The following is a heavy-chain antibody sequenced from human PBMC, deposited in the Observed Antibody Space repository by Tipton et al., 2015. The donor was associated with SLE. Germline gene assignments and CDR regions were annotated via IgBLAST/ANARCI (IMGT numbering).Heavy chain of an antibody. Sequence: TLSLTCTVSGGSISAYYWSWNRQRPGKGLEWVGYCYSSGRPNYNPSLESRVTISVDTSKNQFSLHLRSMTAADTAVYYCASGGYYGSGSYYGGWFDPWGQGTLVTVSS. CDR1: GGSISAYY. J-gene: IGHJ5*02. CDR2: CYSSGRP. CDR3: ASGGYYGSGSYYGGWFDP. D-gene: IGHD3-10*01. V-gene: IGHV4-4*08.